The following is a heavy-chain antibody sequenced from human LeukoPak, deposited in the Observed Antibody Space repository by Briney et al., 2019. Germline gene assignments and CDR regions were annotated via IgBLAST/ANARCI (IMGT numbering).Heavy chain of an antibody. CDR2: AYYSGNA. CDR1: GVSITSSY. D-gene: IGHD6-19*01. Sequence: PSETLSLTCTVSGVSITSSYWSWVRRPPGKGLEWIGYAYYSGNANYNPSLKGRVTISVDTSKSQFSLKLTSVTAADTAVYYCTRGSGWYHYWGQGTLVTVSS. CDR3: TRGSGWYHY. J-gene: IGHJ4*02. V-gene: IGHV4-59*13.